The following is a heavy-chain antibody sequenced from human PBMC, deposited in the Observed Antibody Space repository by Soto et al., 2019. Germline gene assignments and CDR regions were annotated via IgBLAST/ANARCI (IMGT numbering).Heavy chain of an antibody. J-gene: IGHJ5*02. Sequence: GASVKVSCKASGGTFSSYAMHWVRQAPGQRLEWMGWINAGDGNTKYSQKFQGRVTITRDTSASTAYMELSSLRSEDTAVYYCARDRARLTGTTVNWFDPWGQGTLVTVSS. CDR2: INAGDGNT. CDR3: ARDRARLTGTTVNWFDP. V-gene: IGHV1-3*01. D-gene: IGHD1-20*01. CDR1: GGTFSSYA.